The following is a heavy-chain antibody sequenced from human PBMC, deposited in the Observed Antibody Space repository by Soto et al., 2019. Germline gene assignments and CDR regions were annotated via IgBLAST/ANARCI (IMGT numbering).Heavy chain of an antibody. CDR1: GYTFTSYA. J-gene: IGHJ5*02. D-gene: IGHD3-10*01. Sequence: ASVKVSCKASGYTFTSYAMHWVRQAPGQRLEWMGWINAGNGNTKYSQKFQGRVTITRDTSASTAYMELSSLRSDDTAVYYCARDGGLWFGELLLNWFDPWGQGTLVTVSS. V-gene: IGHV1-3*01. CDR3: ARDGGLWFGELLLNWFDP. CDR2: INAGNGNT.